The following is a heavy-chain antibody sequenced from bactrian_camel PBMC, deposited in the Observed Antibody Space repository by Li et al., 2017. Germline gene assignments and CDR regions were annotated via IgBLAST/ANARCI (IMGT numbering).Heavy chain of an antibody. Sequence: HVQLVESGGGLVQPGGSLRLSCAASGFTFSTYYMSWVRQAPGKGLEWVSSIYTGGGSTYYADSVKGRFTISRDSHKNTVVYLQMSNLKVEDTAVYYCAAQFGLEDRYGRSCPGGYRGQGTQVTVS. D-gene: IGHD1*01. V-gene: IGHV3-2*01. CDR1: GFTFSTYY. CDR3: AAQFGLEDRYGRSCPGGY. CDR2: IYTGGGST. J-gene: IGHJ4*01.